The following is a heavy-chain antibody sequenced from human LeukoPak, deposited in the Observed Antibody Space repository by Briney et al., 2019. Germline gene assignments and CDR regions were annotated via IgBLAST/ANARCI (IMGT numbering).Heavy chain of an antibody. CDR1: GYSISSSHW. CDR2: IYYSGST. D-gene: IGHD6-19*01. J-gene: IGHJ4*02. CDR3: ARKATSGWYYFDC. Sequence: PSDTLSLTCAVSGYSISSSHWWGWIRQSPGKGLEWIGHIYYSGSTYYNPSLKSRVTMSVDTSKNQFSLKLSSVTAVDTAVYYCARKATSGWYYFDCWGQGTLVTVSS. V-gene: IGHV4-28*01.